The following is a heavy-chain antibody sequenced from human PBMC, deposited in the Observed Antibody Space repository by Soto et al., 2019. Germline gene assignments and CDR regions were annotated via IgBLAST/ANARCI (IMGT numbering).Heavy chain of an antibody. J-gene: IGHJ4*02. CDR2: ISYDGSNK. CDR1: GFTFSSYA. V-gene: IGHV3-30-3*01. CDR3: ASQEGYRSSIGAFDY. Sequence: QVQLVESGGGVVQPGRSLRLSCAASGFTFSSYAMHWVRQAPGKGLEWVAVISYDGSNKYYADSVKGRFTISRDNSKNTLYRQMNSLRAEDTAVYYCASQEGYRSSIGAFDYWGQGTLVTVSS. D-gene: IGHD5-18*01.